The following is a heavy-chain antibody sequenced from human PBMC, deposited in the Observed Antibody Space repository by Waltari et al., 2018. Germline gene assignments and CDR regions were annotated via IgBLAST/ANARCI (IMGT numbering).Heavy chain of an antibody. CDR2: IYYSGST. Sequence: QVQLQESGPGLVKPSQTLSLTCTVSGGSISSGAYYWSWIRQHPGKGLEWIGFIYYSGSTYYNPSLKSRVTISLDTSKNQFSLKLSSVTAADTAVYYCARARRSRWFDPWGQGTLVTVSS. V-gene: IGHV4-31*03. D-gene: IGHD6-19*01. CDR1: GGSISSGAYY. J-gene: IGHJ5*02. CDR3: ARARRSRWFDP.